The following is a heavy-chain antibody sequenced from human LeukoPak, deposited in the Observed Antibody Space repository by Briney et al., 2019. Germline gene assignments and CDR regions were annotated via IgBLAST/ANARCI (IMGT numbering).Heavy chain of an antibody. CDR2: IRSKAYGGTT. Sequence: GGSLRLSCTASGFTFGDYAMSWFRQAPGKGLEWVGFIRSKAYGGTTEYAASVKGRFTISRDDSKSIAYLLMNSLKTEDTAVYYCTRHYDFWSGYRGDAFDIWGQGTMVTVSS. D-gene: IGHD3-3*01. CDR3: TRHYDFWSGYRGDAFDI. J-gene: IGHJ3*02. V-gene: IGHV3-49*03. CDR1: GFTFGDYA.